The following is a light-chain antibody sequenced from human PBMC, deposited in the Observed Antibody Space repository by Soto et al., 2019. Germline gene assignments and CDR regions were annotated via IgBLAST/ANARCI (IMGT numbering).Light chain of an antibody. CDR3: QQYGSSPGT. CDR2: GAS. V-gene: IGKV3-20*01. Sequence: EIVLTQSPATLSVSPGERATLSCRASQTISSYLAWYQQKPGQAPRLLIYGASSRATGIPDRFSGSGSGIDFTLTISRLEPEDFAVYYCQQYGSSPGTFGQGTKVDIK. CDR1: QTISSY. J-gene: IGKJ1*01.